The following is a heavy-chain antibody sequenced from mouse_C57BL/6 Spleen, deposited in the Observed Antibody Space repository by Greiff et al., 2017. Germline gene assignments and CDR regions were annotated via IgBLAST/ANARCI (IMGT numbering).Heavy chain of an antibody. D-gene: IGHD2-4*01. Sequence: EVKVIESGAGLVQPGGSLKLSCAASGFTFSDYYMYWVRQTPEKRLEWVGYISTGGGSTSYPDTVKGRFTISRDNAKNTQYLQMSRLKSEDKDMDDCARFDYSEYYLDYWGQGTTRTVSS. CDR3: ARFDYSEYYLDY. CDR1: GFTFSDYY. CDR2: ISTGGGST. V-gene: IGHV5-12*01. J-gene: IGHJ2*01.